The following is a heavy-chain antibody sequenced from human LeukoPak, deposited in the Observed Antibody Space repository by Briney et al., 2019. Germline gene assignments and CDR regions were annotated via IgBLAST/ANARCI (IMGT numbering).Heavy chain of an antibody. Sequence: SETLSLTCSVSGDSISSSSYFWGWIRQPPGKGLEWIGAIYYSGSTYYNPSLKSRVTISVDTSKNQFSLRLSSVTAADTAVYSCARSIKFGEAKGRFDTWGQGTLVTVSS. J-gene: IGHJ5*02. D-gene: IGHD3-10*01. V-gene: IGHV4-39*07. CDR2: IYYSGST. CDR3: ARSIKFGEAKGRFDT. CDR1: GDSISSSSYF.